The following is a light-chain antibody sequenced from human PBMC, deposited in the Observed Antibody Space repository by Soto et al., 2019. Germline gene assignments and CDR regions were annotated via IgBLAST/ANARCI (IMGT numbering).Light chain of an antibody. V-gene: IGKV3-11*01. J-gene: IGKJ4*01. CDR2: DAS. Sequence: EIVLTHSPDTLTLSPGERATHSCRASQSVSSYLAWYQQKPGQAPRLLIHDASNRATGIPARFSGSGSGTDFTLTISSLEPEDFAVYYCQQRSNWPLTFGGGTKVDIK. CDR3: QQRSNWPLT. CDR1: QSVSSY.